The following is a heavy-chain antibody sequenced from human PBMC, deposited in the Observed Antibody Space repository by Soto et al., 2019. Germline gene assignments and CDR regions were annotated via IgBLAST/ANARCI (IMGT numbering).Heavy chain of an antibody. Sequence: QVQLVQSGAEVKKPGSSVKVSCKASGGTFSSYAISWVRQAPGQGLEWMGGIIPIFGTANYAQKFQGRVTITADESTSTAYMELGSLRSEDTAVYYCASHGLRAARRDYYYYGMDVWGQGTTVTVSS. CDR2: IIPIFGTA. J-gene: IGHJ6*02. D-gene: IGHD6-6*01. CDR1: GGTFSSYA. CDR3: ASHGLRAARRDYYYYGMDV. V-gene: IGHV1-69*12.